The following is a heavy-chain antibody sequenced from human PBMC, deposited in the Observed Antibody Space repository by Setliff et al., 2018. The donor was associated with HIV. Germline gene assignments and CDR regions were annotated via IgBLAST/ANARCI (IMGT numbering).Heavy chain of an antibody. J-gene: IGHJ4*02. Sequence: GESLKISCKGSEYTFTSYWIAWVRQMPGKGLEWMGIIYPGDSDTRYSPSFQGQVTISADKSISTAYLQWSSLKASDSAMYYCARQVPPWKEGTEDSFDYWGQGTLVTSPQ. D-gene: IGHD1-1*01. CDR3: ARQVPPWKEGTEDSFDY. CDR1: EYTFTSYW. V-gene: IGHV5-51*01. CDR2: IYPGDSDT.